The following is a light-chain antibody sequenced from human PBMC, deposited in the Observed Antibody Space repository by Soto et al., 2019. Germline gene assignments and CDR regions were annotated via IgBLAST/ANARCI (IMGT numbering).Light chain of an antibody. CDR1: QNVDSNY. J-gene: IGKJ1*01. Sequence: EIVLTQSPGTLSLSPGERATLSCRASQNVDSNYLAWYQQKPGQAPRLLIYDASSRATGIPDRFSGGGSGTDFTLTISRLEPEDFAVYYCQQYGSSPGTFGQGTKVDI. CDR3: QQYGSSPGT. CDR2: DAS. V-gene: IGKV3-20*01.